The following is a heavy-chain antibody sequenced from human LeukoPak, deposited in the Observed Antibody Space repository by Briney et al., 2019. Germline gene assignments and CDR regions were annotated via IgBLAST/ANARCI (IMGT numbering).Heavy chain of an antibody. J-gene: IGHJ6*03. V-gene: IGHV3-30*02. CDR2: IRYDGSNK. CDR1: GFGFSDYW. CDR3: GKEYCSSTSCYGYYYYYMDV. Sequence: GGSLRLSCAASGFGFSDYWMHWVRQAPGKGLEWVAFIRYDGSNKYYADSVKGRFTISRDNSKNTLYLQMNSLRAEDTAVYYCGKEYCSSTSCYGYYYYYMDVWGKGTTVTVSS. D-gene: IGHD2-2*01.